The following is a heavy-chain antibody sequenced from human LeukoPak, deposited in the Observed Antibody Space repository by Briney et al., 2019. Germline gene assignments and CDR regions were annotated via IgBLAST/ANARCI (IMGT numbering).Heavy chain of an antibody. J-gene: IGHJ4*02. CDR2: MYYSGST. CDR3: AREDDYFDY. CDR1: GGSISSGDYY. V-gene: IGHV4-30-4*01. Sequence: KSSETLSLTCTVSGGSISSGDYYWSWIRQPPGKGLEWIGYMYYSGSTFYNPSLKSRVTISVDRPKNQFSLKLSSVTAADTAVYYCAREDDYFDYWGQGTLVTVSS.